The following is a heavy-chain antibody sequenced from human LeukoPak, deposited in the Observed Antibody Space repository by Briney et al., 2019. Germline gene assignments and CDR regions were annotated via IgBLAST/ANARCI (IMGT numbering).Heavy chain of an antibody. CDR3: AKDRVVRGVTDAFDI. V-gene: IGHV3-23*01. D-gene: IGHD3-10*01. Sequence: GGSRRLSCAASGFTFSSSAMSWVRQVPGKGLEWVSGISASGGSTSYADSVRGRFTISRDNSKNTLYVQMNSLRDEDTAVYYCAKDRVVRGVTDAFDIWGQGTMVTVSS. CDR1: GFTFSSSA. J-gene: IGHJ3*02. CDR2: ISASGGST.